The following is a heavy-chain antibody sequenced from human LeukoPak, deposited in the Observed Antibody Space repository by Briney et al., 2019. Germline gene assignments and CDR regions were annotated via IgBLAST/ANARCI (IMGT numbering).Heavy chain of an antibody. CDR3: AKDLGRYRNNYFDY. J-gene: IGHJ4*02. V-gene: IGHV3-23*01. D-gene: IGHD1-26*01. CDR1: GFTFNSCA. CDR2: ISGSGGGT. Sequence: GGSLRLSCAASGFTFNSCAMSGVHQAPEKGLEWVAIISGSGGGTYYADSVKGRFTISRDDSKNTLYLQMNSLRAEDTAVYYCAKDLGRYRNNYFDYWGQGTLVTVSS.